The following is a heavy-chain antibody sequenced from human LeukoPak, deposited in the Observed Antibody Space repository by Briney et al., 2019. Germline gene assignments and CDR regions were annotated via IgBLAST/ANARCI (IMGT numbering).Heavy chain of an antibody. CDR2: INSDGSST. Sequence: GGSLRLSCAASGFTFNSYLMHWVRQAPGKGLVWVPRINSDGSSTSYADSVKGRFTISRDNAKNTLYLQMNSLRAEDTAVYYCARGSYYDSSGYYPTDYWGQGTLVTVSS. CDR1: GFTFNSYL. CDR3: ARGSYYDSSGYYPTDY. D-gene: IGHD3-22*01. J-gene: IGHJ4*02. V-gene: IGHV3-74*01.